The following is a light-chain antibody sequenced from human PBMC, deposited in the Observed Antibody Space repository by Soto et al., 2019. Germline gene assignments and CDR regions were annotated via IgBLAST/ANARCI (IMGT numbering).Light chain of an antibody. CDR3: QHYGRSAYT. CDR2: DAS. Sequence: EIVLTQSPGTLSLSPGERATLSCRASQSVSSNYLAWYQQKPGQAPRLLIYDASSRATGIPDRFSGSGSGTDFTLTISRLEPEDCAVYYCQHYGRSAYTFGQGTTLEIK. V-gene: IGKV3-20*01. J-gene: IGKJ2*01. CDR1: QSVSSNY.